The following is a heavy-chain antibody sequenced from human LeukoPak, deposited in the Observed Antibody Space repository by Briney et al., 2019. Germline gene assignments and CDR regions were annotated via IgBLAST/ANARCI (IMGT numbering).Heavy chain of an antibody. CDR3: ARDLKPPQVTKKAYYYYMDV. CDR1: GGSISSYY. Sequence: SETLSLTCTVSGGSISSYYWSWIRQPAGKGLEWIGRIYTSGSTNYNPSLKSRVTMSVDTSKNQFSLKLSSVTAADTAVYYCARDLKPPQVTKKAYYYYMDVWGKRTTVTVSS. J-gene: IGHJ6*03. CDR2: IYTSGST. D-gene: IGHD4-11*01. V-gene: IGHV4-4*07.